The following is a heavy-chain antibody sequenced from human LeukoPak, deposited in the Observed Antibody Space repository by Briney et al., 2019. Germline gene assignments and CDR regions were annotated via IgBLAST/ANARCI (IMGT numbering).Heavy chain of an antibody. CDR1: GFTFTNYC. J-gene: IGHJ5*02. D-gene: IGHD1-26*01. CDR2: IHYDGSIK. V-gene: IGHV3-30*02. CDR3: AKGGYGGSYHPNRNWFDP. Sequence: PGGSLRLSCAASGFTFTNYCLHWVRQAPGKGLEWVAFIHYDGSIKYYADSVRGRFTISRDNSKNTLFLQMNSLRAEDTALYYCAKGGYGGSYHPNRNWFDPWGQGTLVTVSS.